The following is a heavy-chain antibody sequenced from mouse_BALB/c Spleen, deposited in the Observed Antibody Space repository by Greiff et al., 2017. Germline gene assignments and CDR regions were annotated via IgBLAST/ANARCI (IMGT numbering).Heavy chain of an antibody. Sequence: EVQLVESGPELEKPGASVKISCKASGYSFTGYNMNWVKQSNGKSLEWIGNIDPYYGGTSYNQKFKGKATLTVDKSSSTAYMQLKSLTSEDSAVYYCARWITTATRNYYAMDYWGQGTSVTVSS. D-gene: IGHD1-2*01. CDR2: IDPYYGGT. CDR1: GYSFTGYN. CDR3: ARWITTATRNYYAMDY. V-gene: IGHV1-39*01. J-gene: IGHJ4*01.